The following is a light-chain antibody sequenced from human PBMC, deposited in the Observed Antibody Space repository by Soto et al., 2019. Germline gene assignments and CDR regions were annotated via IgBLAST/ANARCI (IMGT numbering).Light chain of an antibody. V-gene: IGKV3-15*01. Sequence: EIVMTQSPATLSLSPGEGATLSCRASHSVSSNLAWYQQTPGQAPRLLIYRASTRATGLPARFSGSGSGTEFTLTISSLQSEDFAVYYCLQYNNWPYTFGQGTKLEIE. CDR1: HSVSSN. CDR2: RAS. J-gene: IGKJ2*01. CDR3: LQYNNWPYT.